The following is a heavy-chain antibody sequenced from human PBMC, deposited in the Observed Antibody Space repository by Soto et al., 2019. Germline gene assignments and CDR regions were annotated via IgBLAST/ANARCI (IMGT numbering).Heavy chain of an antibody. CDR3: VRGEGGWETY. V-gene: IGHV3-74*01. CDR1: GFTFGSYW. J-gene: IGHJ4*02. CDR2: INSDGSST. D-gene: IGHD6-19*01. Sequence: VQLMECGGGLVQPGESLRRSCAASGFTFGSYWMHWVRQAPGKGLVWVSRINSDGSSTTYADSVKGRFTISRDNAKNTLYLQMNSLRAEDTAVYYCVRGEGGWETYWGQGTLVNVSS.